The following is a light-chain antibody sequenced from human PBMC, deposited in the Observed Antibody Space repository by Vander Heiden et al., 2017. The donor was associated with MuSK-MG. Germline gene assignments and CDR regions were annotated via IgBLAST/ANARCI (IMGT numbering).Light chain of an antibody. CDR1: ALPKQY. CDR2: KDS. Sequence: SYELTQPPSVSVSPGQTARITCSGDALPKQYAYWYQQKPGQAPVLVIYKDSERPSGIPERFSGSSSGTTVTLTIRGVQAEDEADYYCQSADSSGWVFGGGTKLTVL. J-gene: IGLJ3*02. V-gene: IGLV3-25*03. CDR3: QSADSSGWV.